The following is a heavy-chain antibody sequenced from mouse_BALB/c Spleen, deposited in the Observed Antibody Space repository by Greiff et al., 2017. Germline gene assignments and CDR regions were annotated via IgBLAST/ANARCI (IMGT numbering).Heavy chain of an antibody. Sequence: LQQPGAELVKPGASVKMSCKASGYTFTSYNMHWVKQTPGQGLEWIGAIYPGNGDTSYNQKFKGKATLTADKSSSTAYMQLSSLTSEDSAVYYCARSGGRRSAMDYWGQGTSGTVSS. D-gene: IGHD3-1*01. CDR3: ARSGGRRSAMDY. CDR2: IYPGNGDT. J-gene: IGHJ4*01. CDR1: GYTFTSYN. V-gene: IGHV1-12*01.